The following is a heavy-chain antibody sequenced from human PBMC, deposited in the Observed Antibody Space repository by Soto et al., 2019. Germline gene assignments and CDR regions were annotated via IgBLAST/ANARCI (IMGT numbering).Heavy chain of an antibody. CDR3: ARDVAAAGTGYYFDS. V-gene: IGHV3-30*03. D-gene: IGHD6-13*01. Sequence: HCVSKKKSKGLEWVALISYDGNNEYYADSVKGRFTISRDNSKNTLFLQVNSLRAEDTAVYYCARDVAAAGTGYYFDSWGLGTLVTVSS. CDR2: ISYDGNNE. J-gene: IGHJ4*02.